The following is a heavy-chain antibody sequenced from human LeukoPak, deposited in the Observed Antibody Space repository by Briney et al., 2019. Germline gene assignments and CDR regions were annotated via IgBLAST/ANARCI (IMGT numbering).Heavy chain of an antibody. CDR1: GGXISSYY. CDR2: MYYSGNT. J-gene: IGHJ6*02. V-gene: IGHV4-59*01. Sequence: SETLSLTCTVSGGXISSYYCTWIRQPPGKGLEWIGYMYYSGNTNYNPSLKNRVTISVDTSKNQFSLKLSSVTAADTAVYYCARGPPDYYYGMDVWGQGTTVTV. CDR3: ARGPPDYYYGMDV. D-gene: IGHD1-14*01.